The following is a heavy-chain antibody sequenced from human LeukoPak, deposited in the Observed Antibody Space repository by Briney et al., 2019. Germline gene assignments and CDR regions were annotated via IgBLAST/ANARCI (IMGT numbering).Heavy chain of an antibody. CDR2: MSRSGDII. J-gene: IGHJ4*02. CDR3: ARDVYYGSGSPRLDY. D-gene: IGHD3-10*01. V-gene: IGHV3-48*01. CDR1: GFTFSNYA. Sequence: PGGSLRLSCAAPGFTFSNYAMNWVRQVPGKGLESVSYMSRSGDIIYYADSVKGRFTISRDNAKNSLYLQMNSLRAEDTAVYYCARDVYYGSGSPRLDYWGQGTLVTVSS.